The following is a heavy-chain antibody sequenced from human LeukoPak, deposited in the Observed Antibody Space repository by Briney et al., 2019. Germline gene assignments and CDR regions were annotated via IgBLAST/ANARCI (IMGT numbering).Heavy chain of an antibody. CDR2: ISGSAGST. J-gene: IGHJ4*02. CDR1: GFTFSSYA. Sequence: QPGGSLRLSCPASGFTFSSYAMSWVRQAPGKGLQWVSAISGSAGSTYYADSVKGRFTNSRDNSKDTLYLQMNSLRAEDTAVYYCASYDVLTGYSRHPLKRWGQGTLVTVS. V-gene: IGHV3-23*01. CDR3: ASYDVLTGYSRHPLKR. D-gene: IGHD3-9*01.